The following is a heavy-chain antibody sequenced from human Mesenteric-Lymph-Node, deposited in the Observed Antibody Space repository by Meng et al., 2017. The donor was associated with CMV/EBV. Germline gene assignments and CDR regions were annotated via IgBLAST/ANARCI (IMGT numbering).Heavy chain of an antibody. CDR1: GYTFSSYA. Sequence: GESLKISCAASGYTFSSYAMYWVRQAPGKGLEWVSLIYSGGSSTYYADSVKGRFTISRDNSKDTLYLQMNSLRAEDTAVYYCARAFGGAISAWGQGTLVTVSS. CDR2: IYSGGSST. CDR3: ARAFGGAISA. D-gene: IGHD3-16*01. V-gene: IGHV3-23*03. J-gene: IGHJ5*02.